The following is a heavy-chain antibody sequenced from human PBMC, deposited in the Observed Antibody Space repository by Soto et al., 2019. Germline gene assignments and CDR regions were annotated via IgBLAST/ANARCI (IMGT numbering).Heavy chain of an antibody. Sequence: QVQLQESGPGLVKASETLSLTCTVSSDSISSYYWSWIRQPAGKGLEWIGRIHTSGSTLYNPFLKSRVTMSVGTSKIHFSLNLRSVTAADTAVYYCAGGAAADYFDYWGQGSLVTVSS. CDR2: IHTSGST. V-gene: IGHV4-4*07. D-gene: IGHD6-13*01. CDR3: AGGAAADYFDY. CDR1: SDSISSYY. J-gene: IGHJ4*02.